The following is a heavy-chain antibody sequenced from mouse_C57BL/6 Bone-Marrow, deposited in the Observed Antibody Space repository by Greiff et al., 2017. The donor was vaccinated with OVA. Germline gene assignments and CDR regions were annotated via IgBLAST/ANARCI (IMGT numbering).Heavy chain of an antibody. J-gene: IGHJ2*01. D-gene: IGHD1-1*01. CDR3: ARKLFTTVVGDFDY. V-gene: IGHV1-52*01. Sequence: QVQLQQPGAELVRPGSSVKLSCKASGYTFTSYWMHWVKQRPIQGLEWIGNIDPSDSETHYNQKFKDKATLTVDKSSSTAYMELRSLTSEDSAVYFCARKLFTTVVGDFDYWGQGTTLTVSS. CDR2: IDPSDSET. CDR1: GYTFTSYW.